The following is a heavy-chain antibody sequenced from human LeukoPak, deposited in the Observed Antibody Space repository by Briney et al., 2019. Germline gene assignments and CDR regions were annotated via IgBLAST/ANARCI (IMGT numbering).Heavy chain of an antibody. CDR1: GFTFSSYA. J-gene: IGHJ4*02. CDR3: ARDQEDIVVVPAAILDY. D-gene: IGHD2-2*01. CDR2: ISYDGSNK. V-gene: IGHV3-30-3*01. Sequence: EPGRSLRLSCAASGFTFSSYAMHWVRQAPGKGLEWVAVISYDGSNKYYADSVRGRFTISRDNSKNTLYLQMNSLRAEDTAVYYCARDQEDIVVVPAAILDYWGQGTLVTVSS.